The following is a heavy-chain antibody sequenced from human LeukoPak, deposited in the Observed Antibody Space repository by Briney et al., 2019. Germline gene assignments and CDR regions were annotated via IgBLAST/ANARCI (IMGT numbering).Heavy chain of an antibody. D-gene: IGHD6-13*01. V-gene: IGHV3-66*01. J-gene: IGHJ6*03. CDR2: IYSGGST. CDR1: EFSVGSNY. Sequence: GGSLRLSCAASEFSVGSNYTTWVRQAPGKGLEWVSLIYSGGSTYYADSVKGRFTISRDNSKNTLYLQMNSLRAEDTAVYYCARDRLTGYSSSGYYYMDVWGKGTTVTISS. CDR3: ARDRLTGYSSSGYYYMDV.